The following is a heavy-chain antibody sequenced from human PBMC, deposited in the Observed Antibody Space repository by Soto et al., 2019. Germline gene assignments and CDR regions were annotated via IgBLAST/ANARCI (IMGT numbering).Heavy chain of an antibody. CDR3: ALRTPAWSAADY. D-gene: IGHD2-8*02. V-gene: IGHV1-8*01. J-gene: IGHJ4*02. CDR1: GYTFTTYD. CDR2: MNPNSGNT. Sequence: QVQLVQSGAEVKKPGASVKVSCKASGYTFTTYDIYWVRQATGQGREWMGWMNPNSGNTGYAQKFQGRLTMPRNTSISTPYMELSSLRSDDTAVYYCALRTPAWSAADYWGQGTLVTVSS.